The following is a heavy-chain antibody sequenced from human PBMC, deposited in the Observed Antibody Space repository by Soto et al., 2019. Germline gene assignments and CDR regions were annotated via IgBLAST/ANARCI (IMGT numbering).Heavy chain of an antibody. J-gene: IGHJ3*02. CDR1: GYSFTSYW. CDR2: IYPGDSDT. CDR3: ARRAGRYDILTGYSRWAFDI. D-gene: IGHD3-9*01. Sequence: GESLKISCKGSGYSFTSYWIGWVRQMPGKGLEWMGIIYPGDSDTRYSPSFQGQVTISADKSISTAYLQWSSLKASDTAMYYCARRAGRYDILTGYSRWAFDIWGQGTXVTVSS. V-gene: IGHV5-51*01.